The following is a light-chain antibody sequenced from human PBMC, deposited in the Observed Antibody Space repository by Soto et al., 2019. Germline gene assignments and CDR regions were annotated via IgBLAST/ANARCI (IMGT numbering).Light chain of an antibody. V-gene: IGLV2-8*01. CDR2: EVS. CDR1: SSDVGGYNY. CDR3: CSYAGSNVI. Sequence: QSALTQPPSASGSPGQSVTLSCTGTSSDVGGYNYVSWYQQHPGKVPKVMIYEVSKRPSGVPDRFSGSKSGNTASLTVSGLQAEDEADYYCCSYAGSNVIFGGGTKLTGL. J-gene: IGLJ2*01.